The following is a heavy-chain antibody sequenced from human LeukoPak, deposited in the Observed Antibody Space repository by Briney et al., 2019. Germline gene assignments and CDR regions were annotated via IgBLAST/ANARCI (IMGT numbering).Heavy chain of an antibody. J-gene: IGHJ4*02. V-gene: IGHV1-2*02. Sequence: ASVKVSCKASGYTFTGYYMHWVRQAPGQGLEWMGWINPNSGGTNYAQKFQGRVTMTRDTSVSTAYMELSRLRSDDTAVYYCARDVGPTLGVNTAMLFANGGQGPLFTVSS. D-gene: IGHD5-18*01. CDR3: ARDVGPTLGVNTAMLFAN. CDR2: INPNSGGT. CDR1: GYTFTGYY.